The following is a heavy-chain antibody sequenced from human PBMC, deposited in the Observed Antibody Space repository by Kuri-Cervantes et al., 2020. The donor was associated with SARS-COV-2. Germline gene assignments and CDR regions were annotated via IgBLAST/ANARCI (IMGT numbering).Heavy chain of an antibody. D-gene: IGHD3-3*01. Sequence: GESLKISCAASGFTFSDYYMSWIRQAPGKGLEWVSYISSSSSYTNYADSVKGRFTTSRDNSKNTLYLQMNSPKTEDTAVYYCTTRVEWLLSWDGMDVWGQGTTVTVSS. CDR3: TTRVEWLLSWDGMDV. CDR2: ISSSSSYT. J-gene: IGHJ6*02. CDR1: GFTFSDYY. V-gene: IGHV3-11*03.